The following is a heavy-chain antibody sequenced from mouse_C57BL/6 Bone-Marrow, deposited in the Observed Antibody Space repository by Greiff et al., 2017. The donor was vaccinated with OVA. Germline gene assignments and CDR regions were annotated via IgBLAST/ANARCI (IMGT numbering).Heavy chain of an antibody. CDR2: ICPRAGST. V-gene: IGHV1-85*01. CDR3: AKWVV. J-gene: IGHJ2*01. Sequence: QVQLQQSGPELVKPGASVKLSCKASGYTFTSYDINWVKQRPGQGLEWIGWICPRAGSTKYNAKFTGKATFTVDTTSSTAYMELHSLKSANSAVYFCAKWVVWGKGTTLTVSS. D-gene: IGHD1-1*01. CDR1: GYTFTSYD.